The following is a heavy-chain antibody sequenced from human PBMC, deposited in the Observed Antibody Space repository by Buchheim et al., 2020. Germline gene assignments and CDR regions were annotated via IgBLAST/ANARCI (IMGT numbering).Heavy chain of an antibody. CDR1: GFTFSSYA. D-gene: IGHD6-13*01. Sequence: EVQLLESGGGLVQPGGSLRLSCAASGFTFSSYAMSWVRQAPGKGLEWVSAISGSGGSTYYADSVKGRFTISRDNSKTTLYLQMNSLRAEDTAVYYCAKGPRRENGIAAAGFGYFDYWGQGTL. CDR2: ISGSGGST. V-gene: IGHV3-23*01. J-gene: IGHJ4*02. CDR3: AKGPRRENGIAAAGFGYFDY.